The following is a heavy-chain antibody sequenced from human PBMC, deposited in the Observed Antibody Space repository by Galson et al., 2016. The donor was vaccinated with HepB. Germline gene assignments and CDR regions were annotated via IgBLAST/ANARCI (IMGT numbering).Heavy chain of an antibody. CDR2: IDGSSATT. CDR1: GFTFSNYA. V-gene: IGHV3-23*01. Sequence: LRLSCAASGFTFSNYAMTWVRQAPGKGLYWVSVIDGSSATTYYGDSVKGRFTISRDNSKNTLFLQMNNLRAEDTAVYYCARQSPYPGNIYSLEDDWGQGTLVTVSS. D-gene: IGHD4-23*01. J-gene: IGHJ4*02. CDR3: ARQSPYPGNIYSLEDD.